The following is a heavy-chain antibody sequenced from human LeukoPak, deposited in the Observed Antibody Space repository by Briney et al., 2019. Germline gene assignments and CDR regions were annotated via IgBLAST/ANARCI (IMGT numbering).Heavy chain of an antibody. Sequence: ASVKVSCKASGYTFTSYGISWVRQAPGQGLEWMGWISAYNGNTNYAQKLQGRVTMTTDTSTSTAYMELRSLRAEDTALYYCAKDIVSVAGLDYWGQGTLVTVSS. D-gene: IGHD6-19*01. CDR1: GYTFTSYG. V-gene: IGHV1-18*01. CDR3: AKDIVSVAGLDY. CDR2: ISAYNGNT. J-gene: IGHJ4*02.